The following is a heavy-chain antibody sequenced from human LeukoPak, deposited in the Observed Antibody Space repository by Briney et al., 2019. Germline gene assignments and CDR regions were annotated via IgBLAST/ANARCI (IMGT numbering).Heavy chain of an antibody. J-gene: IGHJ4*02. V-gene: IGHV3-23*01. CDR2: ISGSGGST. CDR3: AKAVLGPYDILTGYYPLTCFDY. CDR1: GFTFSSYA. Sequence: GGSLRLPCAASGFTFSSYAMSWVRQAPGKGLEWVSAISGSGGSTCYADSVKGRFTISRDNSKNTLYLQMNSLRAEDTAVYYCAKAVLGPYDILTGYYPLTCFDYWGQGTLVTVSS. D-gene: IGHD3-9*01.